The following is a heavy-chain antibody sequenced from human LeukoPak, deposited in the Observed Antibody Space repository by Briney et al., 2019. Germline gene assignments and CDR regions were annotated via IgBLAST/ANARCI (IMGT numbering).Heavy chain of an antibody. CDR2: IYYIGNT. J-gene: IGHJ4*02. V-gene: IGHV4-59*01. CDR3: ARDGSKAVAGTTPYYFDY. D-gene: IGHD6-19*01. Sequence: SETLSLTCTVSGGSISGYYWSWIRQPPGKGLEWIGYIYYIGNTNYNPSLKSRVTISVDTSKNQFSLKLISVTAADTAVYYCARDGSKAVAGTTPYYFDYWGQGTLVAVSS. CDR1: GGSISGYY.